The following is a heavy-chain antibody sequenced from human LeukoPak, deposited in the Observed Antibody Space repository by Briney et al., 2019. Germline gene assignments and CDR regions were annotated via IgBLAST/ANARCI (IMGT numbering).Heavy chain of an antibody. V-gene: IGHV4-59*12. CDR2: IYYSGST. CDR3: ARAVGYYDSSGYSYYFDY. D-gene: IGHD3-22*01. Sequence: PSETLSLTCTVSGGSISSYYWSWIRQPPGKGLEWIGYIYYSGSTNYNPSLKSRVTISVDTSKNQFSLKLSSVTAADTAVYYCARAVGYYDSSGYSYYFDYWGQGTLVTVSS. CDR1: GGSISSYY. J-gene: IGHJ4*02.